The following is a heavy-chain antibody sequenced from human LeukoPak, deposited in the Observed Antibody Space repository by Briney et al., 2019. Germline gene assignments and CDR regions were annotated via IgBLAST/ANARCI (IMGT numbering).Heavy chain of an antibody. Sequence: SETLSLTCTVSGGSISSGSYYWSWIRQPAGKGLEWIGRIYTSGSTNYNPSLKSRVTISVDTSKNQFSLKLSSVTAADTAVYYCARGENFWSDTLDYWGQGTLVTVSS. CDR3: ARGENFWSDTLDY. J-gene: IGHJ4*02. CDR1: GGSISSGSYY. V-gene: IGHV4-61*02. CDR2: IYTSGST. D-gene: IGHD3-3*01.